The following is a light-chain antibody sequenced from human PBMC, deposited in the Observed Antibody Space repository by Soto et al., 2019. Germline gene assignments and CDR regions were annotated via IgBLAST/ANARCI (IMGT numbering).Light chain of an antibody. J-gene: IGLJ1*01. V-gene: IGLV2-23*01. Sequence: QSVLTQPASVSGSPGQSITISCTGTSXDVGSYNLVSWYQHHSGKAPKLMVYEGSKRPSGVSNRFSGSKSGNTASLTISGLQAEDEADYYCCSYAGSSTYVFGTGTKVTVL. CDR1: SXDVGSYNL. CDR2: EGS. CDR3: CSYAGSSTYV.